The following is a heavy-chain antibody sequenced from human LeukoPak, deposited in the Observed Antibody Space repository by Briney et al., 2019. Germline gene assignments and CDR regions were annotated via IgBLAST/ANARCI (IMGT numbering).Heavy chain of an antibody. D-gene: IGHD6-13*01. Sequence: PSETLSLTCTVSGGSISSSSYYWGWIRQPPGKGLEWIGSIYYSGSTYYNPSLKSRVTISVDTSKNQFSLKLSSVTAADTAVYYCARHPAIAAGTPSPLWGQGTMVTVSS. CDR2: IYYSGST. V-gene: IGHV4-39*01. CDR1: GGSISSSSYY. CDR3: ARHPAIAAGTPSPL. J-gene: IGHJ3*01.